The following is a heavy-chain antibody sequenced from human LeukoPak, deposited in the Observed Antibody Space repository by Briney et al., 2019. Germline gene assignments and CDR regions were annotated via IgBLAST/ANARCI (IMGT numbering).Heavy chain of an antibody. CDR2: ISGSGGST. CDR3: AKDVTMIVVVNDAFDI. V-gene: IGHV3-23*01. J-gene: IGHJ3*02. Sequence: PGGSLRLSCAASGFTFSSYAMSWVRQAPGKGLEWVSAISGSGGSTYYADPVKGRFTISRDNSKNTLYLQMNSLRAGDTAVYYCAKDVTMIVVVNDAFDIWGQGTMVTVSS. D-gene: IGHD3-22*01. CDR1: GFTFSSYA.